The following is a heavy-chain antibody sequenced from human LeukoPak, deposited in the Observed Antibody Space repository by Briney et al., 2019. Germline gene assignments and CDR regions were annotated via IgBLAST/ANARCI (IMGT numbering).Heavy chain of an antibody. J-gene: IGHJ3*02. CDR2: INTNSGNP. D-gene: IGHD1-26*01. CDR1: GYTFTTYA. Sequence: GASVKVSCKASGYTFTTYAMNWVRQAPGQGLEWMGWINTNSGNPTYAQGFTGRFVFSLDISVNKAHLQINSLKAEDTAIYYCARGMWDPPPPTFDIWGQGTMVTVSS. V-gene: IGHV7-4-1*02. CDR3: ARGMWDPPPPTFDI.